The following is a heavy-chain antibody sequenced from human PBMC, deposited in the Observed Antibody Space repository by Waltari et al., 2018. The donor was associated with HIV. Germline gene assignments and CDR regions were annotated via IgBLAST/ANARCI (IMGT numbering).Heavy chain of an antibody. CDR1: GFTFGNYA. V-gene: IGHV3-23*01. J-gene: IGHJ2*01. CDR2: ITGDGGTT. CDR3: AKDSGSHGWYLDL. Sequence: EVQMLESGGDSVQPGGSLRLSCAASGFTFGNYAITWVRQAPGEGLEWVSAITGDGGTTYYADSVKGRFTISRDNSKNTLYLQMNSLRDEDTAVYYCAKDSGSHGWYLDLWGRGTLVTVSP. D-gene: IGHD1-26*01.